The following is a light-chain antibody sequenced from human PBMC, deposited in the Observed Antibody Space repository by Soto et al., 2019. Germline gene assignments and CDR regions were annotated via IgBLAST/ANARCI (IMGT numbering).Light chain of an antibody. CDR1: QDINIY. CDR3: QKYDGAPLT. V-gene: IGKV1-27*01. Sequence: DIQMTQSPSSLSASVGDRVTITCRAGQDINIYLAWYQQKPGKVPKLLISAASTLQSEVPSRFSGSGSGTDFTLTISSLQPEDVATYYCQKYDGAPLTFGGGTKVEIK. CDR2: AAS. J-gene: IGKJ4*01.